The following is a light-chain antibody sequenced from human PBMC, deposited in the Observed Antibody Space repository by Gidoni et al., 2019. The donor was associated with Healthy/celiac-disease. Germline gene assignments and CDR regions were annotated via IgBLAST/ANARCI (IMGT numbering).Light chain of an antibody. J-gene: IGKJ1*01. CDR3: QQYLRTPWT. CDR1: QSVSYSFNNKNY. CDR2: WAS. V-gene: IGKV4-1*01. Sequence: DIVMTQSPDSLAVSLGERATINCKSSQSVSYSFNNKNYLAWYQQKPGQPPKLLSSWASTRESGVPDRVSGSGSGTDFTLTISSLQAEDVAVYYCQQYLRTPWTFGQGTKVEIK.